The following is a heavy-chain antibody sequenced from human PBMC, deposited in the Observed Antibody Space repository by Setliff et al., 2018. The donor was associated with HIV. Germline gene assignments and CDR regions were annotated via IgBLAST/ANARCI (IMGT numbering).Heavy chain of an antibody. V-gene: IGHV3-21*01. Sequence: GGSLRLSCAASGFTFSSYSMNWVRQAPGKGLEWVSSISSSSSYIYYADSVKGRFTISRDNAKNSLYLQMNSLRAEDTTVYYCARGPYYYDSSGPFDYWGQGTLVTVSS. CDR2: ISSSSSYI. CDR3: ARGPYYYDSSGPFDY. D-gene: IGHD3-22*01. CDR1: GFTFSSYS. J-gene: IGHJ4*02.